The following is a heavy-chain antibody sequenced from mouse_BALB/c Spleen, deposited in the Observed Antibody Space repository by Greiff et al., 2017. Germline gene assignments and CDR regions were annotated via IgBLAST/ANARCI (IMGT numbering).Heavy chain of an antibody. CDR3: ARRNYGSSHYFDY. V-gene: IGHV3-8*02. CDR2: ISYSGST. CDR1: GDSITSGY. J-gene: IGHJ2*01. Sequence: EVKLQESGPSLVKPSQTLSLTCSVTGDSITSGYWNWIRKFPGNKLEYMGYISYSGSTYYNPSLKSRISITRDTSKNQYYLQLNSVTTEDTATYYCARRNYGSSHYFDYWGQGTTLTVSS. D-gene: IGHD1-1*01.